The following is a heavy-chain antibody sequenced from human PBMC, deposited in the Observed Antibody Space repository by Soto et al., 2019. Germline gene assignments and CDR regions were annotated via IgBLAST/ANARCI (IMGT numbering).Heavy chain of an antibody. D-gene: IGHD2-8*01. CDR1: GFIFSVYT. Sequence: GGSLRLSCAASGFIFSVYTMSWVRQAPGNGLEWVSSISRGSDYIFYADTVKGRFTISRDNARNSLYLQMTSLRAEDTAVYYCAKDSGCVTNACAYDPWGQGTLVTVSS. CDR2: ISRGSDYI. V-gene: IGHV3-21*01. J-gene: IGHJ5*02. CDR3: AKDSGCVTNACAYDP.